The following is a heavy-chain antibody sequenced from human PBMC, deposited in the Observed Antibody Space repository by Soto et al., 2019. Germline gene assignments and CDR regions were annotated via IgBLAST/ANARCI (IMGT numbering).Heavy chain of an antibody. J-gene: IGHJ6*02. V-gene: IGHV3-11*01. CDR3: ARTYGGYPPLYYGMDV. D-gene: IGHD5-12*01. CDR1: EFSFSDYY. CDR2: ISSRDNTF. Sequence: QVHLVESGGDLVKPGGSLRLSCAASEFSFSDYYMNWIRQAPGKGLEWVSSISSRDNTFYYADSVQGRFTISRDNAKNSAYLQMNSLRAEDTAVYYCARTYGGYPPLYYGMDVWGQGTTVTVSS.